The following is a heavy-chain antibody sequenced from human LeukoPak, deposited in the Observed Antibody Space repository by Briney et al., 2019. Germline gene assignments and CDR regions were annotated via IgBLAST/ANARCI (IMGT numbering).Heavy chain of an antibody. V-gene: IGHV4-39*01. D-gene: IGHD2-21*02. CDR3: ASGVWAVS. J-gene: IGHJ5*02. Sequence: PSETLSLTCTLSGDSITINRYSWGWIRQPPGKGLEWIGAIYSSGSTYYNPSLQSRVTISVDTSKNQFSLGLSSVTAADTAVYYSASGVWAVSWGQGTLVTVST. CDR1: GDSITINRYS. CDR2: IYSSGST.